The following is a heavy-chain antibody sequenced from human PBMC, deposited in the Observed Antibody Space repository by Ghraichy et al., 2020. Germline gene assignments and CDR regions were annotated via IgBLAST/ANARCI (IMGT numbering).Heavy chain of an antibody. CDR3: ARRSPTAMVIYYYGMDV. V-gene: IGHV1-69*13. Sequence: VKVSCKASGGTFSSYAISWVRQAPGQGLEWMGGIIPIFGTANYAQKFQGRVTITADESTSTAYMELSSLRSEDTAVYYCARRSPTAMVIYYYGMDVWGLGTTVTV. D-gene: IGHD5-18*01. J-gene: IGHJ6*02. CDR2: IIPIFGTA. CDR1: GGTFSSYA.